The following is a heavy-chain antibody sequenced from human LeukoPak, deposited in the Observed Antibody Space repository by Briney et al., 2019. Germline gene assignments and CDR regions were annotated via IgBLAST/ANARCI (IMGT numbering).Heavy chain of an antibody. Sequence: SQTLSLTCTVSGGSISSGGYYWSWIRPHPGKGLEWVGYISCSGSTYYNPSLKSRVTISVDTSKNQFSLKLSSVTAADTAVYYCARGVTYYDSSGLPGYFDYWGQGTLVTVSS. CDR1: GGSISSGGYY. D-gene: IGHD3-22*01. CDR2: ISCSGST. V-gene: IGHV4-31*03. CDR3: ARGVTYYDSSGLPGYFDY. J-gene: IGHJ4*02.